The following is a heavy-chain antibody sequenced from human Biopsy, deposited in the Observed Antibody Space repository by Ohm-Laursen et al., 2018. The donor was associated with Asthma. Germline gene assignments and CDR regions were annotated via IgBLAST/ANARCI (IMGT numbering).Heavy chain of an antibody. CDR3: SRDTLGYYFDI. Sequence: SLRLSCTASGTRFGSYNMHWARQAPGKGLEWVAVITFDGSTQHYGDSVKGRFTISRDNSKNMLFLQMNSLRAEDTAVYYCSRDTLGYYFDIWGQGTLVTVSS. V-gene: IGHV3-30-3*01. CDR2: ITFDGSTQ. D-gene: IGHD6-13*01. CDR1: GTRFGSYN. J-gene: IGHJ4*02.